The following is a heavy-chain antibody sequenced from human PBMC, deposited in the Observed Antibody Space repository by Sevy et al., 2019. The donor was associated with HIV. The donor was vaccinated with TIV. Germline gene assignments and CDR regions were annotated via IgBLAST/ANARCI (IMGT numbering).Heavy chain of an antibody. D-gene: IGHD6-19*01. Sequence: ASVKVSCKASGYTFTGYYMHWVRQAPGQGLEWMGWINPNSGGTNYAQKFQGRVTMTRDTSISTAYMELSRLRSDDTAVYYCARPWGQWLIAEYFQHRGQGTLVTVSS. J-gene: IGHJ1*01. V-gene: IGHV1-2*02. CDR3: ARPWGQWLIAEYFQH. CDR2: INPNSGGT. CDR1: GYTFTGYY.